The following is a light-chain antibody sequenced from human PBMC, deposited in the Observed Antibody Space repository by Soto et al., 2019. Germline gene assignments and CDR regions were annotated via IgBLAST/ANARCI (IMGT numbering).Light chain of an antibody. Sequence: EIVLTQSPATLYLSPGERATLSCRARQSVSSYLAWYQQKPGQAPRLLIYDASNRATGIPARFSGSGSGTDFTLTISSLEPEDFAVYYGQQRSNWPITFGQGTRLEIK. CDR2: DAS. V-gene: IGKV3-11*01. CDR1: QSVSSY. CDR3: QQRSNWPIT. J-gene: IGKJ5*01.